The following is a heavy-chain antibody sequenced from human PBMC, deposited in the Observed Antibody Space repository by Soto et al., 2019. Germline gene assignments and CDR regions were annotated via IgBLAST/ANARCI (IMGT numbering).Heavy chain of an antibody. D-gene: IGHD7-27*01. CDR3: ARGWGRIFDY. V-gene: IGHV4-34*01. J-gene: IGHJ4*02. CDR1: GGSFSGYY. Sequence: QVQLQQWGAGRLKPSETLSLTCAVYGGSFSGYYWNWIRQPPGKGLEWIGEINHSGSTNYNPSLKSRVTISVGTSKHQFSLKLSSVTDADTAVYYCARGWGRIFDYWGQGTLVTVSS. CDR2: INHSGST.